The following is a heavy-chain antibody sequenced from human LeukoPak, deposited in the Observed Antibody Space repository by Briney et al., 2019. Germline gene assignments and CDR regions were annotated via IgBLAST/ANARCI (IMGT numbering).Heavy chain of an antibody. Sequence: GGSLRLSCAASGFTFSSYEMNWVRQAPGKGLEWVSYISSSGSTIYYADSVKGRFTISGDNAKNSLYLQMNSLRADDTAVYYCARALTTTMAPGGGQGTLVTVSS. J-gene: IGHJ4*02. CDR3: ARALTTTMAPG. D-gene: IGHD5-18*01. CDR1: GFTFSSYE. V-gene: IGHV3-48*03. CDR2: ISSSGSTI.